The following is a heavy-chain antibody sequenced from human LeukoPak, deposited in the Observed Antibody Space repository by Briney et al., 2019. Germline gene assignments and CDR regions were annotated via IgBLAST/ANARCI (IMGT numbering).Heavy chain of an antibody. V-gene: IGHV3-23*01. CDR3: AKSSLYSYEGTYYFDY. CDR1: GFTFSSYA. CDR2: ISAGGGTT. J-gene: IGHJ4*02. D-gene: IGHD5-18*01. Sequence: GGSLRLSCAASGFTFSSYAMSWVRQAPGKGLEWVSAISAGGGTTYYADSVKGRFTISRDNSKNTLYLQMNSLRAEDTAVYYCAKSSLYSYEGTYYFDYWGQGTLVTVSS.